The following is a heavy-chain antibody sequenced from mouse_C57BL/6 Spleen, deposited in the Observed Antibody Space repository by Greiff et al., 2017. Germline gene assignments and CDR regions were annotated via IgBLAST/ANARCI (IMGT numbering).Heavy chain of an antibody. J-gene: IGHJ3*01. CDR2: ISYDCSN. CDR1: GYSITSGYY. Sequence: ESGPGLVKPSQSLSLTCSVTGYSITSGYYWNWIRQLPENKLEWMGYISYDCSNNYTPSLKNRISITRDTSKKQFFLKLNSVTTEDTATYYCVRSNYYGSEAWFAYWGQGTLVTVSA. D-gene: IGHD1-1*01. CDR3: VRSNYYGSEAWFAY. V-gene: IGHV3-6*01.